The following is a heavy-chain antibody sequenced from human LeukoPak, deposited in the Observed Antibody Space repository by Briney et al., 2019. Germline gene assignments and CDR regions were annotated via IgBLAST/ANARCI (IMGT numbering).Heavy chain of an antibody. J-gene: IGHJ4*02. Sequence: GASVKVSCKASGYTSTSYDINWVRQATGQGLEWMGWMNPNSGNTGYAQKFQGRVTITEDTSTDTAYMELSSLRSEDTAVYYCATQLSSGWPLRHLPFDYWGQGTLVTVSS. CDR2: MNPNSGNT. CDR1: GYTSTSYD. CDR3: ATQLSSGWPLRHLPFDY. D-gene: IGHD3-22*01. V-gene: IGHV1-8*01.